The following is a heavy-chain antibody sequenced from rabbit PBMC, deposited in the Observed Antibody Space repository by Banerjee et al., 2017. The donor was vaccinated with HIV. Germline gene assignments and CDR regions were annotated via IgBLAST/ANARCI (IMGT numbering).Heavy chain of an antibody. D-gene: IGHD6-1*01. CDR2: IYTGDDFT. V-gene: IGHV1S40*01. Sequence: QSLEESGGDLVKPGASLTLTCTASGFDLSSYYYIHWVRQAPGKGLEWIACIYTGDDFTWYASWAKGRFTISKTSSTTVTLQMTSLTAADTATYFCARDERTYVNGYEYPALWGPGTLVTVS. CDR3: ARDERTYVNGYEYPAL. J-gene: IGHJ4*01. CDR1: GFDLSSYYY.